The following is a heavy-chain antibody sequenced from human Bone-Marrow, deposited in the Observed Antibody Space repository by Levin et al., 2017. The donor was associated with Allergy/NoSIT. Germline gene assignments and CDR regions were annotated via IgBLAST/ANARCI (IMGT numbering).Heavy chain of an antibody. V-gene: IGHV1-8*01. D-gene: IGHD3-3*01. J-gene: IGHJ4*02. Sequence: ASVKVSCKASGYTFTSYDINWVRQATGQGLEWMGWMNPNSGNTGYAQKFQGRVTMTRNTSISTAYMELSSLRSEDTAVYYCARGGLRFLEWLLPPFDYWGQGTLVTVSS. CDR3: ARGGLRFLEWLLPPFDY. CDR1: GYTFTSYD. CDR2: MNPNSGNT.